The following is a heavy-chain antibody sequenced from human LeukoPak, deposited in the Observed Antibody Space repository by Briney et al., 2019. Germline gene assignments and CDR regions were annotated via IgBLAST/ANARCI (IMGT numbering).Heavy chain of an antibody. J-gene: IGHJ6*02. D-gene: IGHD3-16*01. Sequence: GGSLRLSCAASGFTFSDFWLSWVRQAPGKGLEWVANMNRDGSEKNYVDSMKGRITISRDNARNSLYLQMNSLRVEDTAVYYCARDGGIVRFGGQDVWGQGTTVTVS. V-gene: IGHV3-7*01. CDR2: MNRDGSEK. CDR3: ARDGGIVRFGGQDV. CDR1: GFTFSDFW.